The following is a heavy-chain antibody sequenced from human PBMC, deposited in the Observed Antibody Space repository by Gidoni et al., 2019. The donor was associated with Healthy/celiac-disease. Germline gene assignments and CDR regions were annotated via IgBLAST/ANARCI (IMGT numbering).Heavy chain of an antibody. CDR2: TNHSGST. CDR3: AREARYDFWSGYRGKYYYYYGMDV. J-gene: IGHJ6*02. Sequence: QVQLQQWGAGLLKPSETLSLTCAVYGGSFSGYYWSWIRQPPGKGLEWIGETNHSGSTNYNPSLKSRVTISVDTSKNQFSLKLSSVTAADTAVYYCAREARYDFWSGYRGKYYYYYGMDVWGQGTTVTVSS. CDR1: GGSFSGYY. V-gene: IGHV4-34*01. D-gene: IGHD3-3*01.